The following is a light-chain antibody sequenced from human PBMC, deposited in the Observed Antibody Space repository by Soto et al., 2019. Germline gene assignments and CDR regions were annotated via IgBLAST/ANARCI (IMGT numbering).Light chain of an antibody. CDR1: SNDFGGYNY. CDR2: EVS. CDR3: SSYGGSNDV. J-gene: IGLJ1*01. Sequence: QSALTQPPSASGSPGQSVTISCTGTSNDFGGYNYVSWYQQHPGKAPKLIIFEVSERPSGVPDRFSGSKSGSTASLTVSGIQAEDEADYYCSSYGGSNDVFGTGTKLTVL. V-gene: IGLV2-8*01.